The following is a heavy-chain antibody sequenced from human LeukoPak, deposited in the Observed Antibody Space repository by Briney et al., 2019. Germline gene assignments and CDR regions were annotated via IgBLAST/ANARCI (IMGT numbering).Heavy chain of an antibody. CDR3: ASSIRLYGTSGYDY. D-gene: IGHD1-1*01. V-gene: IGHV5-51*01. CDR1: GYSFPTYW. J-gene: IGHJ4*02. CDR2: INPGESDI. Sequence: GESLKISCKGSGYSFPTYWIGWVRQMPGKGLEWMGLINPGESDIRYRPSFQGQVTISADKSINTAYLQWSSLKASDSAMYYCASSIRLYGTSGYDYWGQGTLVTVSS.